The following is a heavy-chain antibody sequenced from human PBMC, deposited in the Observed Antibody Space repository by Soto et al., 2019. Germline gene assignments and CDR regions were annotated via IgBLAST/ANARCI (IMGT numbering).Heavy chain of an antibody. D-gene: IGHD3-10*01. CDR1: GYTFTSYD. J-gene: IGHJ6*02. CDR3: ARSYRTIWFGELSYYYYGMDV. CDR2: MNPNSGNT. Sequence: ASVKVSCKASGYTFTSYDINWVRQATGQGLEWMGWMNPNSGNTGYAQKFQGRVTMTRNTSISTAYMELRSLRSEDTAVYHCARSYRTIWFGELSYYYYGMDVWSQGTTVTVSS. V-gene: IGHV1-8*01.